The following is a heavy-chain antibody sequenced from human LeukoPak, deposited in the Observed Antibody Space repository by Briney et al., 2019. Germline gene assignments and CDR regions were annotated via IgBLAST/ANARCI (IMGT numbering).Heavy chain of an antibody. V-gene: IGHV3-7*01. CDR1: GFTFSSYW. J-gene: IGHJ4*02. CDR2: IKQDGSEK. Sequence: GGSLRLSCAASGFTFSSYWMSWVRQAPGKGLEWVANIKQDGSEKYYVDSVKGRFTISRDNAKNSVYLQMSSLRAEDTAVYYCARDYGEYYYDSSGYYGGFDYWGQGTLVTVSS. D-gene: IGHD3-22*01. CDR3: ARDYGEYYYDSSGYYGGFDY.